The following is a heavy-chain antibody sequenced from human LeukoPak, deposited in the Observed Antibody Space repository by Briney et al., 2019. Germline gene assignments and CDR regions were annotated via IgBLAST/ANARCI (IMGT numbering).Heavy chain of an antibody. CDR2: ISYDGSYK. V-gene: IGHV3-30*18. D-gene: IGHD6-13*01. CDR1: GFTFSNYW. J-gene: IGHJ4*02. Sequence: QTGGSLRLSCAASGFTFSNYWMTWVRQAPGKGLEWVAVISYDGSYKYYADSVKGRFIISRDNSKNTLYLQMNSLRAEDTAVYFCAKDLQPKSSNWPADYWGQGALVTVSA. CDR3: AKDLQPKSSNWPADY.